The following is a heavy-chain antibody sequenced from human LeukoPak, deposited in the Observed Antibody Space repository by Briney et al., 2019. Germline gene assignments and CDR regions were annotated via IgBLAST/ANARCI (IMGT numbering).Heavy chain of an antibody. D-gene: IGHD1-14*01. CDR3: ARGEPYYYYYGMDV. J-gene: IGHJ6*04. Sequence: GSLRLSCAASGFTFSSYWMHWVRQAPGKGLVWVSRINSDGSSTSYADSVKGRFTISRDNAKNTLYLQMNSLRAEDTAVYYCARGEPYYYYYGMDVWGKGTTVTVSS. CDR1: GFTFSSYW. V-gene: IGHV3-74*01. CDR2: INSDGSST.